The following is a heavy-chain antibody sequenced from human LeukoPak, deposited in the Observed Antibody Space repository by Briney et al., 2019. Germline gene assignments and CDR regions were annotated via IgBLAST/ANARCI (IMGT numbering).Heavy chain of an antibody. D-gene: IGHD3-3*01. CDR2: RNPNSGNT. V-gene: IGHV1-8*03. J-gene: IGHJ6*03. CDR1: GCTFTSYD. Sequence: ASVKVFCKASGCTFTSYDINWVRQATGRGLEWMGWRNPNSGNTGYAQKFQGRVTITRNTSISTAYMELSSLRSEDTAVYYCARVLFWSGYYGVYYYYYMDVWGKGTTVTVSS. CDR3: ARVLFWSGYYGVYYYYYMDV.